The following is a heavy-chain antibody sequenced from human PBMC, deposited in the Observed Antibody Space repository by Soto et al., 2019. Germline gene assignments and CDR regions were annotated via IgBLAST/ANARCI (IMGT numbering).Heavy chain of an antibody. Sequence: EVQLVESGGGLVQPGGSLRLSCAASGFTFSSYSMNWVRQAPGKGLEWVSYISSSSSTIYYADSVKGRFTISRDNAKNSLYLQMNSLRAEDTAVYYCARDMVGAITDAFDIWGQGTMVTVSS. CDR3: ARDMVGAITDAFDI. V-gene: IGHV3-48*01. J-gene: IGHJ3*02. CDR1: GFTFSSYS. D-gene: IGHD1-26*01. CDR2: ISSSSSTI.